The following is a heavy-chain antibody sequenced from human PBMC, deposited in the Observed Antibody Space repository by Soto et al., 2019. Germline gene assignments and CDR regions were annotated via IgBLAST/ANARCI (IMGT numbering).Heavy chain of an antibody. Sequence: QVQLVQSGAEVKKPGASVKVSCKASGYTFTGYYMHWVRQAPGQGLEWMGWINPNSGGTNYAQKFQGWVTMTRDTSISTAYMELSRLRSDDTAVYYCARSYCGGDCYAEYFQHWGQGTLVTVSS. CDR2: INPNSGGT. D-gene: IGHD2-21*02. CDR3: ARSYCGGDCYAEYFQH. V-gene: IGHV1-2*04. CDR1: GYTFTGYY. J-gene: IGHJ1*01.